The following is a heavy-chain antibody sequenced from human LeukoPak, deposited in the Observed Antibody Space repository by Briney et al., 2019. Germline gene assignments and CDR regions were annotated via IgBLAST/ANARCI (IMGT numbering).Heavy chain of an antibody. J-gene: IGHJ5*02. CDR3: ASHGVVAASWSWFDP. D-gene: IGHD2-15*01. CDR1: GGSISSYY. CDR2: IYYSGST. V-gene: IGHV4-59*01. Sequence: SETLSLTCTVSGGSISSYYWSWIRQPPGKGLEWIGYIYYSGSTNYNPSLKSRVTISVDTSKNQFSLKLSSVTAADTAVYYCASHGVVAASWSWFDPWGQGTLVTVSS.